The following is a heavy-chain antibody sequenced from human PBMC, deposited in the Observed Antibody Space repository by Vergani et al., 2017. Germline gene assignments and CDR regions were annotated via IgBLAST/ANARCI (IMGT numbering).Heavy chain of an antibody. D-gene: IGHD3-22*01. CDR3: ARERVSMIVLGGDAFDI. Sequence: QVQLVESGGVVVQPGRSLRLSCAASGFTFSSYGMHWVRQAPGKGLEWVAVIWYDGSNKYYADSVKGRFTISRDNSKNTLYLQMNSLRAEDTAVYYCARERVSMIVLGGDAFDIWGQGTMVTVSS. V-gene: IGHV3-33*01. J-gene: IGHJ3*02. CDR1: GFTFSSYG. CDR2: IWYDGSNK.